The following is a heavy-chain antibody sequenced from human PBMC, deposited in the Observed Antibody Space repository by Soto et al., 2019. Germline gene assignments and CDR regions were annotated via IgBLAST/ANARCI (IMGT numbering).Heavy chain of an antibody. CDR3: ARLLWARYFDY. CDR2: ISCSGST. Sequence: SETLSLTCTVSGFPISSNTYYWGWIRRPPGKGREWIGSISCSGSTYYNPPLKSRVTISVDTSKNQFSLKVSSVTAADKDVYYCARLLWARYFDYWGQGTLVTVSS. V-gene: IGHV4-39*01. CDR1: GFPISSNTYY. D-gene: IGHD7-27*01. J-gene: IGHJ4*02.